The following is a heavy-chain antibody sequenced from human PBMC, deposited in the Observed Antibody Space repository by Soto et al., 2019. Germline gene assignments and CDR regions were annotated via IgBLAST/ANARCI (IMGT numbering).Heavy chain of an antibody. CDR3: ARGRGLDV. CDR2: ISSSSSYI. J-gene: IGHJ6*02. CDR1: GFTFSSYS. Sequence: PGGSLRLSCAASGFTFSSYSMNWVRQAPGKGLGWVSSISSSSSYIYYADSVKGRFTIPRDNAKNTLYLQMNSLRAEDTGVYDCARGRGLDVWGQGTTVTVSS. V-gene: IGHV3-21*01.